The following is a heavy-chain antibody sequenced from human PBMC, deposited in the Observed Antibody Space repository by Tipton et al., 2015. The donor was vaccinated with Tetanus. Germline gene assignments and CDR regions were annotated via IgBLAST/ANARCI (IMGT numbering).Heavy chain of an antibody. CDR3: ARHQSGYFTPFDY. CDR1: GDSISGGSYY. D-gene: IGHD3-3*01. V-gene: IGHV4-39*01. J-gene: IGHJ4*02. Sequence: LRLSCTVSGDSISGGSYYWAWIRQPPGKGLEWIGSIYESGDTYYIPSLKSRVTVSVDTPKNQFSLTLNPMTATDTAVYFCARHQSGYFTPFDYWGQGTLVTVSS. CDR2: IYESGDT.